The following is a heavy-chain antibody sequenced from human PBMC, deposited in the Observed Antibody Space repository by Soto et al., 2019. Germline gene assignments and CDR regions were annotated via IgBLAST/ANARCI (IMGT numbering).Heavy chain of an antibody. CDR2: IRSKTYGGTT. Sequence: EVQLVESGGGLVQPGRSLRLSCTAFGFTFGDYAMSWFRQAPGKGLEWVGFIRSKTYGGTTEYAASVKGRFTISTDDSKTIASLQMNSLKTEDTAVYYCSRGGSLQWLVPEDYWGQGTLVTVSS. V-gene: IGHV3-49*03. CDR3: SRGGSLQWLVPEDY. J-gene: IGHJ4*02. CDR1: GFTFGDYA. D-gene: IGHD6-19*01.